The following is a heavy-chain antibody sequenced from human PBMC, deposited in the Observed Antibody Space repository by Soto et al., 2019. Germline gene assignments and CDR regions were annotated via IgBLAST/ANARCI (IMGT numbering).Heavy chain of an antibody. J-gene: IGHJ4*02. CDR3: ANAFSQWMVAAKVAL. CDR2: ISGSGGST. D-gene: IGHD2-15*01. CDR1: GFTFSSYA. V-gene: IGHV3-23*01. Sequence: EVQLLESGGGLVQPGGSLRLSCAASGFTFSSYAMSWVRQAPGKGLEWVSAISGSGGSTYYADSVKGRFTISRDNSKNALYLQMNTVRGGDTAVYYCANAFSQWMVAAKVALWGPGTLVPLPS.